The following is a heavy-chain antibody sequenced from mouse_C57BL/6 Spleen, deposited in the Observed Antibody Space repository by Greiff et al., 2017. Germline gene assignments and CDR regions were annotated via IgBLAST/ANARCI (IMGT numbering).Heavy chain of an antibody. J-gene: IGHJ2*01. CDR3: TRSGFITTVVLDY. D-gene: IGHD1-1*01. CDR1: GYTFTDYE. CDR2: IDPETGGT. Sequence: QVQLKQSGAELVRPGASVTLSCKASGYTFTDYEMHWVKQTPVHGLEWIGAIDPETGGTAYNQKFKGKAILTADKSSSTAYMELRSLTSEDSAVYYCTRSGFITTVVLDYWGQGTTLTVSS. V-gene: IGHV1-15*01.